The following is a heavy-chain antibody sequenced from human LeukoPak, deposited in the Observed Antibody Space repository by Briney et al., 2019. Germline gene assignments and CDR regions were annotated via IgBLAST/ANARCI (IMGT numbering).Heavy chain of an antibody. CDR2: INPSSGGT. J-gene: IGHJ4*02. V-gene: IGHV1-46*01. CDR3: ASFPSRTTAIPLASFDY. CDR1: GYTFTRHY. Sequence: ASVKVSCKASGYTFTRHYMNWVRQAPGQGLEWMGKINPSSGGTGYAQKFQGRVTMTRDTSTSTVYMELTSLRSADTAVYYCASFPSRTTAIPLASFDYWGQGTLVTVSS. D-gene: IGHD2-21*02.